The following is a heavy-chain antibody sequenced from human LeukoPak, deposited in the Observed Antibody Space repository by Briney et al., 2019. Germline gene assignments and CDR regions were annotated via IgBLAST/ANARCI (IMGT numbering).Heavy chain of an antibody. CDR2: IIPIFGTA. V-gene: IGHV1-69*13. Sequence: SVKVSCKASGGTFSSYAISWVRQAPGQGLEWMGGIIPIFGTANYAQKFQGRVTITADESTSTAYMELSSLRSEDTAVYYCASGTPLDFTVTTERYWGQGTLVTVSS. D-gene: IGHD4-17*01. CDR3: ASGTPLDFTVTTERY. CDR1: GGTFSSYA. J-gene: IGHJ4*02.